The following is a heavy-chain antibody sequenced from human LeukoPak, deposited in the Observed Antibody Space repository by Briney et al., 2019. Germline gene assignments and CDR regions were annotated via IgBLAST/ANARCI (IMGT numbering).Heavy chain of an antibody. J-gene: IGHJ4*02. CDR3: ARGPPPYYDYVWGSYRPFDY. Sequence: GGSLRLPCAASGFTFSSYGMHWVRQAPGKGLEWVAVIWYDGSNKYYADSVKGRFTISRDNSKNTLYLQMNSLRAEDTAVYYCARGPPPYYDYVWGSYRPFDYWGQGTLVTVSS. CDR2: IWYDGSNK. D-gene: IGHD3-16*02. V-gene: IGHV3-33*01. CDR1: GFTFSSYG.